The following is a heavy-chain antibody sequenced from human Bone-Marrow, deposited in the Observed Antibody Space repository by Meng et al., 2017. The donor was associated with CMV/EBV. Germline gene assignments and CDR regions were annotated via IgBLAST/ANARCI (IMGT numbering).Heavy chain of an antibody. CDR3: ARMCGDGYNYFSFVSADAFDI. D-gene: IGHD5-24*01. CDR2: INPKSGDT. CDR1: GYTFTGHY. J-gene: IGHJ3*02. V-gene: IGHV1-2*02. Sequence: ASVKVSCKASGYTFTGHYVHWVRQAPGQGLEWMAWINPKSGDTYYAQQFQGRVTMTRDTSISTAYMELSRLRSDDTAVYYCARMCGDGYNYFSFVSADAFDIWGQGTMVTVSS.